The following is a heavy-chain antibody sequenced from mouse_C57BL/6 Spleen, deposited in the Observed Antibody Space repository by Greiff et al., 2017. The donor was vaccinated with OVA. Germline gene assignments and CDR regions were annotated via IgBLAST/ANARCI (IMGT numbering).Heavy chain of an antibody. CDR3: ARAAITTVVAHWYFDV. V-gene: IGHV1-39*01. CDR1: FYSFTYYN. D-gene: IGHD1-1*01. J-gene: IGHJ1*03. CDR2: INPNYCTT. Sequence: FHLHPSLPYLFNPFSSFNISFNSSFYSFTYYNMNWVKHINGKSLEWIGVINPNYCTTSYNQKFKGKATLTVDQSSSTAYMQLNSLTSEDSAVYYCARAAITTVVAHWYFDVWGTGTTVTVSS.